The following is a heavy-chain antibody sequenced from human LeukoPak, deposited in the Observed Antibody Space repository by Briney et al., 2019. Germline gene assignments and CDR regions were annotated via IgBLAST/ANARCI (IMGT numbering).Heavy chain of an antibody. V-gene: IGHV4-61*01. CDR1: GGSVSSGSYY. CDR3: ARSLGEYYYDSSGFGY. Sequence: SETLSLTCTVSGGSVSSGSYYWSWIRQSPGKGLEWIGYIYYSGSTNYNPSLKSRVTISVDTSKNQFSLKLSSVTAADTAVYYCARSLGEYYYDSSGFGYWGQGTLVTVSS. CDR2: IYYSGST. J-gene: IGHJ4*02. D-gene: IGHD3-22*01.